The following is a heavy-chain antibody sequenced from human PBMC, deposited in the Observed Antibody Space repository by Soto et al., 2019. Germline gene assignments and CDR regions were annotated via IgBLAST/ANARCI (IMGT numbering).Heavy chain of an antibody. D-gene: IGHD1-26*01. Sequence: LRLSCAASGFTFSSYAMSWVRQAPGKGLEWVSAISGSGGSTYYADSVKGRFTISRDNSKNTLYLQMNSLRAEDTAVYYCAKSRLSRRGAFDYWGQGTLVTVSS. V-gene: IGHV3-23*01. J-gene: IGHJ4*02. CDR3: AKSRLSRRGAFDY. CDR1: GFTFSSYA. CDR2: ISGSGGST.